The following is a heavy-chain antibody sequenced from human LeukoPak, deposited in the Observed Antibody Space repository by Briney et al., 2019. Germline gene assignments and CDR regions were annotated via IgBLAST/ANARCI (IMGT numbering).Heavy chain of an antibody. V-gene: IGHV1-69*04. CDR3: ARAKGIVTTIAFDY. Sequence: SVKVSCKASGGTFSSYAISWVRQAPGQGLEWVGGIIPLLGVADYAQKFQGRVTITADKFTSTAYMDLSSLRSEDTAVYYCARAKGIVTTIAFDYWGQGTLVTVSS. J-gene: IGHJ4*02. D-gene: IGHD5-12*01. CDR2: IIPLLGVA. CDR1: GGTFSSYA.